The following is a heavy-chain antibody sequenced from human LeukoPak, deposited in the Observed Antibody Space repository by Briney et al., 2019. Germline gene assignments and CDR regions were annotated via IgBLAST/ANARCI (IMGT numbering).Heavy chain of an antibody. Sequence: SETLSLTCAVSGYSISSGYFWAWIRQPPGKGLEWIGILYHSGSTYYNPSLTSRVTISVDTSKNQFSLRLNSVTAADTAIYYCARALDTVAKEFDFWGQGTLVTVSS. J-gene: IGHJ4*02. V-gene: IGHV4-38-2*01. CDR2: LYHSGST. CDR3: ARALDTVAKEFDF. CDR1: GYSISSGYF. D-gene: IGHD5-12*01.